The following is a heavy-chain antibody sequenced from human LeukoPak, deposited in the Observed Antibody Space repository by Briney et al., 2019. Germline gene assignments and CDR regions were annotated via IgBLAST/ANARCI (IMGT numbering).Heavy chain of an antibody. D-gene: IGHD4-11*01. CDR1: GYTFISHY. J-gene: IGHJ4*02. V-gene: IGHV1-46*01. CDR3: ARESATVTTDLDY. Sequence: ASVKVTCKASGYTFISHYLYWVRQAPGQGLEWMGTINPSSGSASYAQKFQGRVTMTRDTSTSTVYMELSSLRSEDTAVYYCARESATVTTDLDYWGQGPMVTVSS. CDR2: INPSSGSA.